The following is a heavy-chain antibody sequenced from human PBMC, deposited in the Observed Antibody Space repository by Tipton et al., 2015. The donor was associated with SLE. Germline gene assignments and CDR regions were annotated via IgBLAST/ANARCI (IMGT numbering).Heavy chain of an antibody. V-gene: IGHV1-69*18. J-gene: IGHJ6*02. Sequence: QVQLVQSGAEVKKPGSSVKVSCKASGGTFSSYAISWVRQAPGQGLEWMGRIIPIFGTANYAQKFQGRVTITADESTSTAYMELSSLRSEDTAVYYCASPISDRLVGARQWYYYGMDVWGQGTTVTVSS. D-gene: IGHD1-26*01. CDR2: IIPIFGTA. CDR3: ASPISDRLVGARQWYYYGMDV. CDR1: GGTFSSYA.